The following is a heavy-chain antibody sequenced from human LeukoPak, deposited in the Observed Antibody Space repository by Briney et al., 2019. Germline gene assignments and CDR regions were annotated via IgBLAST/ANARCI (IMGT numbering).Heavy chain of an antibody. V-gene: IGHV3-23*01. CDR2: IHGSGDGT. CDR3: RFFGESVDH. Sequence: GGFLRLSCAASGFTFGNYDMSWVRQAPGKGLEWVSNIHGSGDGTFYADSVKGRFNVSRDNSKNTLYLQMDSLRAEDTALYYCRFFGESVDHWGQGTLVTVSS. J-gene: IGHJ4*02. CDR1: GFTFGNYD. D-gene: IGHD3-10*01.